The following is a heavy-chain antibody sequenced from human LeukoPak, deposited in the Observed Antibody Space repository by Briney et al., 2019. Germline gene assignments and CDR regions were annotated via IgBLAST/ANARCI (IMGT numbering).Heavy chain of an antibody. J-gene: IGHJ4*02. Sequence: GGSLRLSCAASGFTFSSYAMSWVRQAPGKGLQWVSGISGSGGNTYYADSVKGRFTISRNNSKNTLYLQMNSLRAEDTAVYYCAKDGGIAAAGTSVNFDYWGQGPLVIVS. D-gene: IGHD6-13*01. CDR2: ISGSGGNT. CDR3: AKDGGIAAAGTSVNFDY. CDR1: GFTFSSYA. V-gene: IGHV3-23*01.